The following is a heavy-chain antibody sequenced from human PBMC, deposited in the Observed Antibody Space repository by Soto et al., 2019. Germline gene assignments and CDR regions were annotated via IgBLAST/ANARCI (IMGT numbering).Heavy chain of an antibody. Sequence: EVQLLESGGGLVQPGGSLRLSCAASGFTFSSYAMSWVRQAPGKGLEWVSAISASGGSTYYADSVKGRFTISRDNSKNTQYLQMTSLRAEHTAVYYCAKAHGRYSSFGYWGHGTLVTVSS. V-gene: IGHV3-23*01. D-gene: IGHD6-6*01. CDR3: AKAHGRYSSFGY. CDR2: ISASGGST. CDR1: GFTFSSYA. J-gene: IGHJ4*01.